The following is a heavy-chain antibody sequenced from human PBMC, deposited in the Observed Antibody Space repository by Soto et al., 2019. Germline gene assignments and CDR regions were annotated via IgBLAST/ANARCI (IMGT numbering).Heavy chain of an antibody. J-gene: IGHJ4*02. Sequence: SETLSLTCTVSGGSVSSGSYYWSWIRQPPGKGLEWIGYIYYSGSTNYNPSLKSRVTISVDTSKNQFSLKLSSVTAADTAVYYCASSSILYSSSSLDYWGQGTLVTVSS. V-gene: IGHV4-61*01. CDR3: ASSSILYSSSSLDY. CDR2: IYYSGST. D-gene: IGHD6-6*01. CDR1: GGSVSSGSYY.